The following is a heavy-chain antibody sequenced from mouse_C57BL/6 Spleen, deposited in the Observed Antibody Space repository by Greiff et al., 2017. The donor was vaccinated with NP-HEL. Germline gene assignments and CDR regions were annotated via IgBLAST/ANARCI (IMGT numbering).Heavy chain of an antibody. CDR2: IYPSDSET. D-gene: IGHD1-1*01. CDR3: ARRGDYYGAMDY. Sequence: QVQLQQPGAELVRPGSSVKLSCKASGYTFTSYWMDWVKQRPGQGLEWIGNIYPSDSETHYTQKFKDKATLTVDKSSSTAYMQLSSLTSEDSAVYYCARRGDYYGAMDYWGQGTSVTVSS. CDR1: GYTFTSYW. V-gene: IGHV1-61*01. J-gene: IGHJ4*01.